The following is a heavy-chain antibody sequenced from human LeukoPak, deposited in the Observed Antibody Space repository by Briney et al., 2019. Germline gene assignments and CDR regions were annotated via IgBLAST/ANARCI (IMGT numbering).Heavy chain of an antibody. D-gene: IGHD4-17*01. CDR1: GGTFSSNA. J-gene: IGHJ4*02. V-gene: IGHV1-69*04. Sequence: SVKVSCKVSGGTFSSNAISWVRQAPGQGLEWMGRIIPVFGVANYAEKFQGRVTITADKSTSTVYMELSSLRSEDTAMYYCTRDRFDYGEHTHSDYWGQGTLVTVSS. CDR3: TRDRFDYGEHTHSDY. CDR2: IIPVFGVA.